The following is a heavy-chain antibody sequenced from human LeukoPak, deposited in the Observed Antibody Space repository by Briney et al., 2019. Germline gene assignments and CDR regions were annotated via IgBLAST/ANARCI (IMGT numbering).Heavy chain of an antibody. CDR1: GGSISSGGYY. D-gene: IGHD6-13*01. V-gene: IGHV4-39*01. CDR2: INHSGST. Sequence: SETLSLTCTVSGGSISSGGYYWSWIRQPPGKGLEWIGEINHSGSTNYNPSLKSRVTISVDTSKNQFSLKLSSVTAADTAVYYCARQPFYSSSWYPRFFDYWGQGTLVTVSS. J-gene: IGHJ4*02. CDR3: ARQPFYSSSWYPRFFDY.